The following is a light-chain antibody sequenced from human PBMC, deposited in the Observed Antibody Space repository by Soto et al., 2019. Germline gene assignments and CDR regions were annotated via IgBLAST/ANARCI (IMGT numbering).Light chain of an antibody. J-gene: IGLJ1*01. CDR2: NVS. Sequence: QSALTQPASVSGSPGQSIAISCTGTSSDVGGYNSVSWYQQHPGKAPKLMIYNVSNRPSGVSDRFSGSKSGNTASLTISGLQAEVEADYYCSSYTSSNTYVFGTGTKVTVL. V-gene: IGLV2-14*03. CDR1: SSDVGGYNS. CDR3: SSYTSSNTYV.